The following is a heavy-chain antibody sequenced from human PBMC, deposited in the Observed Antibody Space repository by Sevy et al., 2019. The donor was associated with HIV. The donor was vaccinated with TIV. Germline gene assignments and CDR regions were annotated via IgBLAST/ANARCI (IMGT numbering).Heavy chain of an antibody. CDR1: GFTFSSYA. CDR3: ARDLTVTTWYYFDY. CDR2: ISYDGSNK. J-gene: IGHJ4*02. Sequence: GGSLRLSCAASGFTFSSYAMHWVRQAPGKGLEWVAVISYDGSNKYYADSVKGQFTISRDNSKNTLYLQMNSLRAEDTAVYYCARDLTVTTWYYFDYWGQGTLVTVSS. V-gene: IGHV3-30-3*01. D-gene: IGHD4-17*01.